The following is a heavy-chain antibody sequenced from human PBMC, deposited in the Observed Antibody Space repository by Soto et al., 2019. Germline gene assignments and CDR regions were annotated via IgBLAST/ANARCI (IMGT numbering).Heavy chain of an antibody. CDR2: IYYSGST. J-gene: IGHJ3*02. Sequence: PSETLSLTCTVSGGSIISSSYYWGWIRQPPGKGLEWLGSIYYSGSTYYNPSLKRRVNISVDTSKNQFSLKLSSVNAAETAVYSCARSTTGTRMDLFDIWGQGTMVTVSS. CDR3: ARSTTGTRMDLFDI. V-gene: IGHV4-39*01. D-gene: IGHD1-1*01. CDR1: GGSIISSSYY.